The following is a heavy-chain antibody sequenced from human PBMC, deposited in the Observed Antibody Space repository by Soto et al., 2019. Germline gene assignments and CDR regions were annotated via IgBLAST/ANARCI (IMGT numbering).Heavy chain of an antibody. CDR2: ISSRSDI. CDR3: AREYTAWPLAYGLDV. V-gene: IGHV3-21*01. D-gene: IGHD2-2*02. CDR1: GFTFSTYS. J-gene: IGHJ6*02. Sequence: GGSLRLSCVGSGFTFSTYSINWVRQAPGKGLEWVSPISSRSDIYYADSVKGRFTISRDNAKNSVSLQMNSLRAEDTAVYYCAREYTAWPLAYGLDVWGQGTTVTVSS.